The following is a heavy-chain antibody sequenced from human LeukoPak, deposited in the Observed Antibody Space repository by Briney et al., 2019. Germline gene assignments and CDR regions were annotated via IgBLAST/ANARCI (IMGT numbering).Heavy chain of an antibody. Sequence: GGSLRLSCATSGLSASTSVIHWVRQIPGRGLQWVAGTWSDGVAKYYEASVKGRFTISIDRSKNTVFLQMNNLRAEDTALYHCTKETNAFDAWGQGTLVTVSS. CDR2: TWSDGVAK. CDR1: GLSASTSV. J-gene: IGHJ3*01. V-gene: IGHV3-33*03. D-gene: IGHD1-7*01. CDR3: TKETNAFDA.